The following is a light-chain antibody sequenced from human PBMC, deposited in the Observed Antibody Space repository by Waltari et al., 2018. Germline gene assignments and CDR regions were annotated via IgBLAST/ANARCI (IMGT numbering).Light chain of an antibody. Sequence: QSALTQPASVSGSPGQSITISCTGTSSDGGGYNYVSWYQQHPGKAPKLMIHDVSKWPSGVSNRFSGSKSGNTAPLTISGLQAEDEADYYCSSYTSSSTVVFGGWTKLTVL. CDR2: DVS. CDR3: SSYTSSSTVV. V-gene: IGLV2-14*01. J-gene: IGLJ2*01. CDR1: SSDGGGYNY.